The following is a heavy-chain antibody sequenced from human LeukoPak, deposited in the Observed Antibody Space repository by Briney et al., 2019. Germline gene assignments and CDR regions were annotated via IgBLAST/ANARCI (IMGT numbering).Heavy chain of an antibody. J-gene: IGHJ6*03. CDR1: GYTFTSYA. V-gene: IGHV1-3*03. Sequence: ASVKVSCKASGYTFTSYAMHWVRQAPGQRLEWMGWINAGNGNTKYSQEFQGRVTITRNTSISTAYMELSSLRSEDTAVYYCARAWEGGGSSWYGYYYMDVWGKGTTVTVSS. D-gene: IGHD6-13*01. CDR2: INAGNGNT. CDR3: ARAWEGGGSSWYGYYYMDV.